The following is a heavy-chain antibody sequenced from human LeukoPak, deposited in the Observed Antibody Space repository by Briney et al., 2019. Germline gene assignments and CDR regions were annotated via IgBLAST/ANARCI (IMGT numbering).Heavy chain of an antibody. D-gene: IGHD6-13*01. CDR3: ARTSHPHGSSWLFDY. CDR1: GGSISSYY. J-gene: IGHJ4*02. CDR2: IYFSGST. Sequence: SETLSLTCTVSGGSISSYYWSWIRQPPGKGLEWIGYIYFSGSTNYNPPLKSRVTISVDTSRNQFSLQPSSVTAADTAVYYCARTSHPHGSSWLFDYWGQGTLVTVSS. V-gene: IGHV4-59*01.